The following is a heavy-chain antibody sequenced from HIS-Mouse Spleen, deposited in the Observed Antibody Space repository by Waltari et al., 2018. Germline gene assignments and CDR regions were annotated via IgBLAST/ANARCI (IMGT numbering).Heavy chain of an antibody. Sequence: QVQLVEPGGGGVQPGRSLRLYCAASRFTFSSYRMHWVRQAPCKGLEWVAVISYDGSNKYYADSVKGRFTISRDNSKNTLYLQMNSLRAEDTAVYYCAKASSGWLDYWGQGTLVTVSS. D-gene: IGHD6-19*01. CDR1: RFTFSSYR. V-gene: IGHV3-30*18. CDR3: AKASSGWLDY. CDR2: ISYDGSNK. J-gene: IGHJ4*02.